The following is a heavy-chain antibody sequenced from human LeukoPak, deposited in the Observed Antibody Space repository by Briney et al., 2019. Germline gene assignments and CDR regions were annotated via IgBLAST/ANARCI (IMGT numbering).Heavy chain of an antibody. CDR1: GDSVSSNSAA. V-gene: IGHV6-1*01. J-gene: IGHJ3*02. D-gene: IGHD6-13*01. CDR3: AREYRRIAARADAFDI. Sequence: SQTLSLTCAISGDSVSSNSAAWNWIRQSPSRGLEWLGRTYYRSKWYNDYAVSVKSRITINPDTSKNQFSLQLNSVTPEDTAVYYRAREYRRIAARADAFDIWGQGTMVTVSS. CDR2: TYYRSKWYN.